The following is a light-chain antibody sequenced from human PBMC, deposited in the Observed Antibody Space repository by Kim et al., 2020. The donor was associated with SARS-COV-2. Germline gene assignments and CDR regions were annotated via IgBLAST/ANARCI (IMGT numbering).Light chain of an antibody. CDR3: QVWDSSSVV. V-gene: IGLV3-21*04. J-gene: IGLJ2*01. CDR1: SIATRV. CDR2: YDT. Sequence: SVAPGQAASIPCGGDSIATRVVHWYQQRPGQAPVLLIYYDTDRPSGIPERFSGSNSRNAATLTISRVEAGDEADYYCQVWDSSSVVFGGGTQLTVL.